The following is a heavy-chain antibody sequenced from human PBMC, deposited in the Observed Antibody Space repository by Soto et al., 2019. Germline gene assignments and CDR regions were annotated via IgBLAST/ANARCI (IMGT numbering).Heavy chain of an antibody. D-gene: IGHD6-6*01. CDR2: ISDSGGST. Sequence: EVQLLESGGGLVQPGGSLRLSCAASGFTFSSYAMSWVRQAPGKGLEWVSAISDSGGSTYSADSVRGRFTISRDNSKNTLYLQMNSLRAEDTAVYYCARDRYSSSAAYFDYWGQGTLVTVSS. J-gene: IGHJ4*02. V-gene: IGHV3-23*01. CDR1: GFTFSSYA. CDR3: ARDRYSSSAAYFDY.